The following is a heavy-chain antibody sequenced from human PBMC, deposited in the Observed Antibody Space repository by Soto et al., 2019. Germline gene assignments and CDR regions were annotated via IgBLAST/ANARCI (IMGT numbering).Heavy chain of an antibody. CDR1: GYTFTSYA. V-gene: IGHV1-3*01. J-gene: IGHJ2*01. CDR2: INAGNGNT. Sequence: ASVKVSCKASGYTFTSYAMHWVRQAPGQRLEWMGWINAGNGNTKYSQKFQGRVTITRDTSASTAYMELSSLRSEDTAVYYCARPDFGDYWYFDLWGRGTLVTVSS. D-gene: IGHD4-17*01. CDR3: ARPDFGDYWYFDL.